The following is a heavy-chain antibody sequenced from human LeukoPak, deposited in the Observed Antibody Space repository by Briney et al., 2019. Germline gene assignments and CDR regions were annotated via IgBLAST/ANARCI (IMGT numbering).Heavy chain of an antibody. CDR3: ARLAIFPPVPEIDY. CDR2: IRYDGSNK. CDR1: GFTFSSYG. V-gene: IGHV3-30*02. J-gene: IGHJ4*02. D-gene: IGHD3-3*01. Sequence: PGGSLRLSCAASGFTFSSYGMHWVRQAPGKGLEWVAFIRYDGSNKYYADSVKGRFNISRDNSKNTLYLQMNSLRAEDTAVYYCARLAIFPPVPEIDYWGQGTLVTVSS.